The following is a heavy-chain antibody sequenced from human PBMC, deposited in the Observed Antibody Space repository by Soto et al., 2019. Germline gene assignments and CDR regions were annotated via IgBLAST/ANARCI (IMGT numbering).Heavy chain of an antibody. Sequence: SETLSLTCTFSGCSISSYYWSLIRQPPGKGLEWIGYIYYSGSTNYNPSLKSRVTISVDTSKNQFSLKLSSVTAADTAVYYCARDLGGEQWLVGERYGMDVWGQGTTVTVSS. CDR3: ARDLGGEQWLVGERYGMDV. CDR2: IYYSGST. CDR1: GCSISSYY. J-gene: IGHJ6*02. V-gene: IGHV4-59*01. D-gene: IGHD6-19*01.